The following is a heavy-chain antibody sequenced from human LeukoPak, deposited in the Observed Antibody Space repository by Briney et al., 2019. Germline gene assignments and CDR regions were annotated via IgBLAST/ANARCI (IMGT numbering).Heavy chain of an antibody. Sequence: PSETLSLTCTVSGGSISSYYWSWIRQPPGKGLEWIGYIYYSGSTNYSPSLKSRVTMSVDTSKNQFSLKLSSVTAADTAVYYCARDPRPFLGLGLWGRGTLVTVSS. D-gene: IGHD3-16*01. V-gene: IGHV4-59*12. J-gene: IGHJ2*01. CDR3: ARDPRPFLGLGL. CDR1: GGSISSYY. CDR2: IYYSGST.